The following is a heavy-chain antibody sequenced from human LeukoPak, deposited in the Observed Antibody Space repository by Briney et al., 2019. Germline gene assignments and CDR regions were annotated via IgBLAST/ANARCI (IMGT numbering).Heavy chain of an antibody. V-gene: IGHV1-24*01. D-gene: IGHD3-22*01. CDR3: ATGNGYYYDSRAFDI. CDR2: FDPEDGET. J-gene: IGHJ3*02. Sequence: ASVKVSCKVSGYTLTELSMHWVRQAPGKGLEWMGGFDPEDGETIYAQKFQGRVTMTEDTSTDTAYMELSSLRSEDTAVYYCATGNGYYYDSRAFDIWGQGTMVTVSP. CDR1: GYTLTELS.